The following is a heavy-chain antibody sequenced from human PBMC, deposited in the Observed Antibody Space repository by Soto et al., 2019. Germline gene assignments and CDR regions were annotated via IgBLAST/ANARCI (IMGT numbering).Heavy chain of an antibody. J-gene: IGHJ3*02. Sequence: SEKLPHTCTVSGGSISSSYWSWIRQPPGKGLEWIAYVYYSGTTNYNPSLESRVTISIDTSTNQFSLRLTSVTAADTAVYYCSRSVVHQWLVHYAFDILGQGKLVT. D-gene: IGHD6-19*01. V-gene: IGHV4-59*01. CDR1: GGSISSSY. CDR3: SRSVVHQWLVHYAFDI. CDR2: VYYSGTT.